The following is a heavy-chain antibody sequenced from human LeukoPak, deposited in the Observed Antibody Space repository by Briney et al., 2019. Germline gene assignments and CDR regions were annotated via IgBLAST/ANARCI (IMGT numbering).Heavy chain of an antibody. CDR1: GGSFSGYY. J-gene: IGHJ4*02. CDR2: INHSGST. CDR3: AKDRGGWGIQLKMFDY. D-gene: IGHD5-18*01. Sequence: SETLSLTCAVYGGSFSGYYWSWIRQPPGKGLEWIGEINHSGSTNYNPSLKSRVTISVDTSKNQFSLKLSSVTAADTAVYYCAKDRGGWGIQLKMFDYWGQGTLVTVSS. V-gene: IGHV4-34*01.